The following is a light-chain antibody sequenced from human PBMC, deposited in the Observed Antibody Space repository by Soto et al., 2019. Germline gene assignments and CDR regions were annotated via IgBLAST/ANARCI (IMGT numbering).Light chain of an antibody. J-gene: IGKJ1*01. CDR3: QQYNNWPSWT. CDR2: GAS. V-gene: IGKV3-15*01. CDR1: QSVSSY. Sequence: EKVMTQSPATLSMSPGERATLSCRASQSVSSYLAWYQQKPGQAPRLLIYGASTRATGIPARFSGSGSGTEFTLTISSLQSKDFAVYYCQQYNNWPSWTFGQGTKV.